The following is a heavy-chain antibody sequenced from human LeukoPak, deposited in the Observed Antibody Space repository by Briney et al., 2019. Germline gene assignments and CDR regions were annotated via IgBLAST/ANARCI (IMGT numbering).Heavy chain of an antibody. CDR2: FYSTDTT. J-gene: IGHJ4*02. Sequence: PGGSLRLSCAAHGFTVISNYMSRVRQAPGKGLEWVSLFYSTDTTYYADSVKGRFTISRDNSKNTLYLQMNSLRNDDTAMYCCARSSWPYYFDYWGQGTLVTVSS. CDR3: ARSSWPYYFDY. D-gene: IGHD5-12*01. V-gene: IGHV3-53*01. CDR1: GFTVISNY.